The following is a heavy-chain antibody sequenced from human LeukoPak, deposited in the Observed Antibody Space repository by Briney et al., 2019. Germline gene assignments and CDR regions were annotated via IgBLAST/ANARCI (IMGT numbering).Heavy chain of an antibody. V-gene: IGHV4-34*01. D-gene: IGHD6-6*01. J-gene: IGHJ4*02. Sequence: SETLSLTCAVYGGSSSDYYWSWIRQPPGKGLEWIGEINHSGNTNYNPSLKSRVSISVDTSKNHFSLKLTSVTAADTAVYYCARTPNIAARPFDYWGQGTLVTVSS. CDR1: GGSSSDYY. CDR2: INHSGNT. CDR3: ARTPNIAARPFDY.